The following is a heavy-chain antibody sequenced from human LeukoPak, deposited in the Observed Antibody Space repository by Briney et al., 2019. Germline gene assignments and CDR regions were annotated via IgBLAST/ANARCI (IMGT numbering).Heavy chain of an antibody. V-gene: IGHV3-48*03. J-gene: IGHJ6*03. Sequence: GGSLRLSCAASGFTFSSYEMNWVRQAPGKGLEWVSYISSSGSTIYYADSVKGRFTIPRDNSKNTVYLQMNSLRVEDTAVYYCARDIHGDYHLGDYYYYMDVWGKGTTVTISS. CDR1: GFTFSSYE. CDR3: ARDIHGDYHLGDYYYYMDV. CDR2: ISSSGSTI. D-gene: IGHD4-17*01.